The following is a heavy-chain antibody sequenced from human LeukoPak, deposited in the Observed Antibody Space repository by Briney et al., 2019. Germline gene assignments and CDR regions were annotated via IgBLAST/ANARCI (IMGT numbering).Heavy chain of an antibody. Sequence: ASVKVSCKASGYTFTSYYMHWVRQAPGQGLEWMGIINPSGGSTTYAQKFQGRVTMTRDTSTSTVYMGLSSLRSEDTAVYYCARDPPNGYYGMDVWGQGTTVTVSS. CDR1: GYTFTSYY. V-gene: IGHV1-46*01. CDR2: INPSGGST. CDR3: ARDPPNGYYGMDV. J-gene: IGHJ6*02. D-gene: IGHD1-1*01.